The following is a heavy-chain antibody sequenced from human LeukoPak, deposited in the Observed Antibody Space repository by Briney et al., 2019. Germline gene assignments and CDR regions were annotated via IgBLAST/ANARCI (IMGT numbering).Heavy chain of an antibody. J-gene: IGHJ4*02. CDR3: ARDPPSMVATYFDY. V-gene: IGHV3-30-3*01. D-gene: IGHD5-12*01. CDR2: ISYDGSNK. Sequence: GRSLRLSCAASGFTFSSYAMHWVRQAPGKGLEWVAVISYDGSNKYYADSVKGRFTISRDNSKNTLYLQMNSLRAEDTAVYYCARDPPSMVATYFDYWGQGTLVTVSS. CDR1: GFTFSSYA.